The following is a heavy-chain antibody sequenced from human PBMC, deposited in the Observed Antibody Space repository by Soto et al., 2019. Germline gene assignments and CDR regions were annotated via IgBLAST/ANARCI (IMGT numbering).Heavy chain of an antibody. CDR1: GGSISSYY. Sequence: SETLSLTCTVSGGSISSYYWSWIRQPPGKGLEWIGYIYYSGSTNYNPSLKSRVTISVDTSKNQFSLKLSSVTAADTAVYYCARSIAAAGSTHAEYFQHWGQGTLVTVSS. V-gene: IGHV4-59*01. CDR2: IYYSGST. CDR3: ARSIAAAGSTHAEYFQH. J-gene: IGHJ1*01. D-gene: IGHD6-13*01.